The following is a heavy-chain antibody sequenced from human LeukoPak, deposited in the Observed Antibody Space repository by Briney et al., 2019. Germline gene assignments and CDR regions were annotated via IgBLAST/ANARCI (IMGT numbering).Heavy chain of an antibody. D-gene: IGHD2-2*01. Sequence: SETLSLTCTVSGGSISSYYWSWIRQPPGKGLEWIGYIYYSGSTNYNPSLKRRVTISVDTSKNQFSLKLSSVTAADTAVYYCARGPYCSSTSCPLYYYYMDVWGKGTTVTVSS. CDR1: GGSISSYY. CDR2: IYYSGST. CDR3: ARGPYCSSTSCPLYYYYMDV. J-gene: IGHJ6*03. V-gene: IGHV4-59*01.